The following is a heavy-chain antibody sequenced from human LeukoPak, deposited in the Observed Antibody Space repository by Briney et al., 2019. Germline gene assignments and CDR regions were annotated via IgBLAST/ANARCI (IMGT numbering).Heavy chain of an antibody. Sequence: SETLSLTCTVSGGSINNYYWSWIRQPPGEGLEWIGYIYFTGSTNYNPSLKTRVTMSVDMSKNQFSLKLTSVTAADTAVYYCARNHDFWTIDFWGQGTLVTVSS. D-gene: IGHD3-3*01. CDR3: ARNHDFWTIDF. CDR1: GGSINNYY. V-gene: IGHV4-59*01. CDR2: IYFTGST. J-gene: IGHJ4*02.